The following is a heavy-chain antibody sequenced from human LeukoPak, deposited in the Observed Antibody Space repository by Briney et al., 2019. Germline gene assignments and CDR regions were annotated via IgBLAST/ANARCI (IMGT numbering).Heavy chain of an antibody. J-gene: IGHJ4*02. D-gene: IGHD6-19*01. CDR2: INPNSGGT. Sequence: ASVKVSCKASGYTFTGYYMHWVRQAPGQGLEWMGWINPNSGGTNYAQKFQGWVTMTRDTSISTAYMELSRLRSDDTAVYCCARAANSGWYVDYWGQGTLVTVSS. CDR3: ARAANSGWYVDY. V-gene: IGHV1-2*04. CDR1: GYTFTGYY.